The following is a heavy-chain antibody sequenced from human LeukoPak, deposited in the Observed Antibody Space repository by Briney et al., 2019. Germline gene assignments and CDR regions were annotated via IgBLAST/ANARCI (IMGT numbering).Heavy chain of an antibody. J-gene: IGHJ4*02. Sequence: SETLSLTCTVSGGSISGYYWSWIRQPPRKGLEWIPYIYYSGTTNYNPSLKSRVTISVDTSKKQFSLKLSSVTAADTAVYYCARVAYCGGDCYSFDYWGQGTLVTVSS. D-gene: IGHD2-21*02. CDR2: IYYSGTT. V-gene: IGHV4-59*01. CDR1: GGSISGYY. CDR3: ARVAYCGGDCYSFDY.